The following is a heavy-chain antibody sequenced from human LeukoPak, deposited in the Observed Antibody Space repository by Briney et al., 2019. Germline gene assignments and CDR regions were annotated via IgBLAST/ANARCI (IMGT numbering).Heavy chain of an antibody. CDR2: IRYDGSNK. CDR3: AKTGCSSTSCQAYYYYYMDV. CDR1: GFTFSSYG. J-gene: IGHJ6*03. V-gene: IGHV3-30*02. Sequence: PGGSLRLSCAASGFTFSSYGMHWVRQAPGKGLEWVAFIRYDGSNKYYADSVKGRFTISRDNSKNTLYLQMNSLRAEDTAVYYCAKTGCSSTSCQAYYYYYMDVWGKGTTVTVSS. D-gene: IGHD2-2*01.